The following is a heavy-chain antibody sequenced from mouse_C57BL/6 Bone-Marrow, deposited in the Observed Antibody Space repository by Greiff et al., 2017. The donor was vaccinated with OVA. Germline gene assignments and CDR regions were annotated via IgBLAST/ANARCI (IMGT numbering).Heavy chain of an antibody. J-gene: IGHJ3*01. V-gene: IGHV5-6*01. CDR2: ISSGGSYT. Sequence: EVNVVESGGDLVKPGGSLKLSCAASGFTFSSYGVSWVRQTPDKRLEWVATISSGGSYTYYPDSVKGRFTISRDNAKNTLYLQMSSLKSEDTAMYYCARLYSNYVGWFAYWGQGTLVTVSA. CDR3: ARLYSNYVGWFAY. CDR1: GFTFSSYG. D-gene: IGHD2-5*01.